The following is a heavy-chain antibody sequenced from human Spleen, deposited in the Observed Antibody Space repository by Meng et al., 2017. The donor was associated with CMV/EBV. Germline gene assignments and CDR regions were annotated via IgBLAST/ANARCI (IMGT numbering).Heavy chain of an antibody. D-gene: IGHD1-26*01. CDR1: GYTFTNYW. Sequence: GESLKISCKNSGYTFTNYWIGWVRQKPGKGLELMGIIYPADSDTRYSPSFQGQVTMSVDKSISTAYLQWSSLKASDTAIYYCARQIGGGTWGFDYWGQGALVTVSS. V-gene: IGHV5-51*01. CDR2: IYPADSDT. J-gene: IGHJ4*02. CDR3: ARQIGGGTWGFDY.